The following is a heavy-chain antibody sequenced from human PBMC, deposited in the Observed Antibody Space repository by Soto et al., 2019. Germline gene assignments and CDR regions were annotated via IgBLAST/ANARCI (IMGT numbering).Heavy chain of an antibody. Sequence: QVQLVESGGGVVQPGRSLRLSCPASGFTFSTYDMHWVRQPPGKGREWVAVISSDGSNEYYADSVKGRFTISRDNSKNTLYVQMNSLRAEDTAVYYCAKDLGDSSADDGADYWGQGTLVTVSS. J-gene: IGHJ4*02. CDR3: AKDLGDSSADDGADY. D-gene: IGHD6-25*01. CDR1: GFTFSTYD. CDR2: ISSDGSNE. V-gene: IGHV3-30*18.